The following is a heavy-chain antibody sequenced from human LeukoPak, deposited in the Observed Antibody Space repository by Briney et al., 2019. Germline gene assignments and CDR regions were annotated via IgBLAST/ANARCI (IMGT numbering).Heavy chain of an antibody. CDR1: GGSLSTHY. D-gene: IGHD3-22*01. CDR2: IYYTGTT. V-gene: IGHV4-59*11. J-gene: IGHJ5*02. CDR3: ARASGGYFNNWFDP. Sequence: SETLSLTCTVSGGSLSTHYWSWIRQPPGKGLEWMGYIYYTGTTSYNPSLKSRVTISVDTSKNQFSLRLSSVTAADTAVYYCARASGGYFNNWFDPWRQGILVTVSP.